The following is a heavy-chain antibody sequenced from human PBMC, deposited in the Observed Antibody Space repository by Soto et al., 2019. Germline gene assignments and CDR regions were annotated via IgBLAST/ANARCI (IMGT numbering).Heavy chain of an antibody. CDR1: GYTFSNYA. J-gene: IGHJ3*02. D-gene: IGHD4-17*01. Sequence: EVQLLESGGGLVQPGGSLRLSCAASGYTFSNYAMSWVRQAPGKGLEWVSGISSSGGRTYYADSVKGRVTISRDHSKHTLSLQMNSLRVDDTAIYFCAKDPHGHYVGGFEMCGQGTMVTVSS. CDR2: ISSSGGRT. CDR3: AKDPHGHYVGGFEM. V-gene: IGHV3-23*01.